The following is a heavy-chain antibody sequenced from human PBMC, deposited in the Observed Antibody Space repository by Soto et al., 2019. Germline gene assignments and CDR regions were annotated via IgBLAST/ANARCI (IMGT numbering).Heavy chain of an antibody. CDR2: INPTGGDT. Sequence: QVQLVQSGAEVKKPGASVQVSCKASGYTFTTYFVHWVRQAPGQGFEWLGRINPTGGDTVYAQKFQGRVTVTRDTSTSTVYIELGSLTSKDTAVYYCARGSYASNVFIMDVWGQGTAVTVSS. V-gene: IGHV1-46*01. D-gene: IGHD2-2*01. CDR3: ARGSYASNVFIMDV. CDR1: GYTFTTYF. J-gene: IGHJ6*02.